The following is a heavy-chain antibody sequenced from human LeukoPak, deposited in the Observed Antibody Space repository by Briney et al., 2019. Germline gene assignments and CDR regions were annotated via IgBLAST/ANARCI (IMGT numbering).Heavy chain of an antibody. Sequence: PSETLSLTCAVYGGSFSGYYWSWIRQPPGKWLEWIGEINHSGSTNYNPSLKSRVTISVDTSKNQFSLKLSSVTAADTAVYYCARGRYDSSSSVTGWFDPWGQGTLVTVSS. CDR2: INHSGST. CDR3: ARGRYDSSSSVTGWFDP. J-gene: IGHJ5*02. D-gene: IGHD6-6*01. CDR1: GGSFSGYY. V-gene: IGHV4-34*01.